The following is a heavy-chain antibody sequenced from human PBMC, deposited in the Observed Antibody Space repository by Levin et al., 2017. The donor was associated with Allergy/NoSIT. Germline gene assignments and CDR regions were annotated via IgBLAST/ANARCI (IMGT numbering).Heavy chain of an antibody. CDR1: GDSISSYH. V-gene: IGHV4-59*01. Sequence: NTSETLSLTCAVSGDSISSYHWNWLRQPPGKELEWIGCLYNNGRTKYNPSLQSRVTISVDATKNQFSLKLSSVSASDTAVYYCARDQGSSGWYGWIDFWGQGTLVTVSS. CDR2: LYNNGRT. CDR3: ARDQGSSGWYGWIDF. D-gene: IGHD6-19*01. J-gene: IGHJ5*01.